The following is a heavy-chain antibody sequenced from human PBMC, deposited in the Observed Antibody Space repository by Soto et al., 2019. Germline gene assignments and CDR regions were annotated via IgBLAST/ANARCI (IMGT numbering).Heavy chain of an antibody. D-gene: IGHD3-3*01. CDR1: GFTFTNYY. Sequence: VGSLRLSCAASGFTFTNYYISWIRQAPGKGLEWVSYISANNVYTNYADSVKGRFTISRDNGKNSVYLQMNSLRAEDTAVYYCARELYYDFWSGSTWDYYYGMDVWGQGTTVTVSS. CDR3: ARELYYDFWSGSTWDYYYGMDV. V-gene: IGHV3-11*06. CDR2: ISANNVYT. J-gene: IGHJ6*02.